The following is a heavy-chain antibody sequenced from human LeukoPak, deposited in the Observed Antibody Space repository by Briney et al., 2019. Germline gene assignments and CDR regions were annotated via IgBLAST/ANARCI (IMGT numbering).Heavy chain of an antibody. J-gene: IGHJ4*02. D-gene: IGHD6-19*01. CDR3: ARDYGSGWSQLYYFDY. V-gene: IGHV3-7*01. CDR1: GFTFSSYW. CDR2: IKQDGSEK. Sequence: GGSLRLSCAASGFTFSSYWMSWVRQAPGKGLEWVANIKQDGSEKYYVDSVKGRFTISRDNAKTSLYLQMNSLRAGDTAVYYCARDYGSGWSQLYYFDYWGQGTLVTVSS.